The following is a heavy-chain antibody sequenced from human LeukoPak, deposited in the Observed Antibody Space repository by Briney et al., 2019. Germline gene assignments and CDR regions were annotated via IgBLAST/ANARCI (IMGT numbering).Heavy chain of an antibody. CDR3: ARVTGYMIEDQFDY. CDR1: GDFITAYY. J-gene: IGHJ4*02. CDR2: IYYSGST. D-gene: IGHD3-22*01. V-gene: IGHV4-59*01. Sequence: SETLSLTCTVSGDFITAYYWSWIRQPPGKGLEWIGYIYYSGSTNYNSSFKSRVTISIDTSKNQFSLRLSSVTAADTAVYYSARVTGYMIEDQFDYWGQGTLVTVSS.